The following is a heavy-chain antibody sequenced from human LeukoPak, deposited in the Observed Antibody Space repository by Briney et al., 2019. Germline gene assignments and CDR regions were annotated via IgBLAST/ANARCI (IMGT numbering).Heavy chain of an antibody. Sequence: SVKVSCKASGGTFGSYVISWVRQAPGQGLERMGGIIPIFGTAHYAQKFQGRLTITADESTSTVYMEMSSLRSEDTAMYYCAKEGDTALVTGYFDLWGRGTLVTVSA. CDR3: AKEGDTALVTGYFDL. V-gene: IGHV1-69*01. CDR2: IIPIFGTA. CDR1: GGTFGSYV. D-gene: IGHD5-18*01. J-gene: IGHJ2*01.